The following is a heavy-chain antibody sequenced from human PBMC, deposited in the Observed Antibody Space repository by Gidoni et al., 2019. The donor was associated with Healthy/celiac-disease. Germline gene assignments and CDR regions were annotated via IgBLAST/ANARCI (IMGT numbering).Heavy chain of an antibody. Sequence: QVQLVAPRRGVSQPGMSLGLSCAASGFPSLRYGMHWVRQAPGKGLEWVAVRVYDGSNKYYADSVKGRFTISRDNSKNTLYLQMNSLRAEDTAVYYCARDMGDYYYYYGMDVWGQGTTVTVSS. CDR3: ARDMGDYYYYYGMDV. V-gene: IGHV3-33*01. CDR2: RVYDGSNK. CDR1: GFPSLRYG. D-gene: IGHD3-10*01. J-gene: IGHJ6*02.